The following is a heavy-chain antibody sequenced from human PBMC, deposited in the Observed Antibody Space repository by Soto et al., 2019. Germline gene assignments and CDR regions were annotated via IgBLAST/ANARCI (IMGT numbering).Heavy chain of an antibody. V-gene: IGHV1-18*01. CDR3: ARMVRGSNIEYYHYMDV. CDR1: GYTFTSHG. J-gene: IGHJ6*03. CDR2: ISAYKGDT. Sequence: QVQLVQSGGEVRKPGASVKVSCKASGYTFTSHGISWVRQAPGQGLEWMGWISAYKGDTNYAQKLQGRVTVTTDRSTSTAYMELRSLPSADTAVYYCARMVRGSNIEYYHYMDVWGKGTTVTVSS. D-gene: IGHD3-10*01.